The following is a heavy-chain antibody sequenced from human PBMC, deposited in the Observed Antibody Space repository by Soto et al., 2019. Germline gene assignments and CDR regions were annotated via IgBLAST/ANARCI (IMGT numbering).Heavy chain of an antibody. J-gene: IGHJ4*02. V-gene: IGHV3-9*01. CDR2: ISWNSNSI. CDR3: AKAATPRMVYSTYAHAYFEQ. D-gene: IGHD2-8*01. CDR1: GFPFDDYA. Sequence: EVQLVESGGNLVQPGRSLSLSCAASGFPFDDYAMHWVRQTPGTGLEWVSSISWNSNSIAYADSVKGRFTISRDNAKNSLNLQMNRLKPEDTALEFCAKAATPRMVYSTYAHAYFEQWGQGTLVTVSS.